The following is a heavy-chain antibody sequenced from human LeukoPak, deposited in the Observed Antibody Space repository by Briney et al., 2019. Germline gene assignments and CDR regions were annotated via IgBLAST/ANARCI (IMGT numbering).Heavy chain of an antibody. Sequence: GASVKVSCKASGYTFTSYGISWVRQAPGQGLEWMGWISAYNGNTNYAQKLQGRVTMTTDTSTSTAYMELRSLRSDDTAVYYCARDVIPYSGYDRPFDYWGQGTLVTVSS. CDR1: GYTFTSYG. J-gene: IGHJ4*02. V-gene: IGHV1-18*01. CDR3: ARDVIPYSGYDRPFDY. D-gene: IGHD5-12*01. CDR2: ISAYNGNT.